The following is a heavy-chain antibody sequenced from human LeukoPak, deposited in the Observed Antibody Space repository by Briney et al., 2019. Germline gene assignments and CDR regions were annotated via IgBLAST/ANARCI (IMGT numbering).Heavy chain of an antibody. V-gene: IGHV1-3*03. CDR2: LNVGNGNT. CDR1: GYTFTSNY. Sequence: ASVKVSCKAFGYTFTSNYLHWVRQAPGQGPGWMGWLNVGNGNTKYSQEFQGRVTITRDTSASTAYMELSSLRSEDMAVYYCARAVPGYYDSSGYVFDYWGQGTLVTVSS. D-gene: IGHD3-22*01. J-gene: IGHJ4*02. CDR3: ARAVPGYYDSSGYVFDY.